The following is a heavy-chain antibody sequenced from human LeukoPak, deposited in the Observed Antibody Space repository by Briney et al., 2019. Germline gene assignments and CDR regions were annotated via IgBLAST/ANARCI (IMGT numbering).Heavy chain of an antibody. CDR3: AKRYDSSGYYPPDAFDI. CDR1: GFTFSSYS. Sequence: GGSLRLSCAASGFTFSSYSMNWVRQAPGKGLEWVSAISGSGGSTYYADSVKGRFTISRDNSKNTLYLQMNSLRAEDTAVYYCAKRYDSSGYYPPDAFDIWGQGTMVTVSS. J-gene: IGHJ3*02. CDR2: ISGSGGST. D-gene: IGHD3-22*01. V-gene: IGHV3-23*01.